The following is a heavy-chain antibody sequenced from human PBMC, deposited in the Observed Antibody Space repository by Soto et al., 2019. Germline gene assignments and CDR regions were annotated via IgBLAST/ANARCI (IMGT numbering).Heavy chain of an antibody. CDR1: GGSFSGYY. Sequence: SETLSLTCAVYGGSFSGYYWSWIRQPPGKGLEWIGEINHSGSTNYNPSLKSRVTISVDTSKNQFSLKLSSVTAADTAVYYCARALYRTGTTTRGSFTQYYFDYWGQGTLVTVSS. J-gene: IGHJ4*02. CDR3: ARALYRTGTTTRGSFTQYYFDY. D-gene: IGHD1-1*01. CDR2: INHSGST. V-gene: IGHV4-34*01.